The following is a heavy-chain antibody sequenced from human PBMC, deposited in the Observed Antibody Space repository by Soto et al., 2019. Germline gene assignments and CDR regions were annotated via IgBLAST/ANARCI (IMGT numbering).Heavy chain of an antibody. J-gene: IGHJ5*02. D-gene: IGHD2-2*01. CDR1: GGTFSSYA. CDR2: IIPIFGTA. V-gene: IGHV1-69*13. Sequence: ASVKVSCKASGGTFSSYAISWVRQAPGQGLEWMGGIIPIFGTANYAQKFQGRVTITADESTSTAYMELSSLRSEDTAVYYCARENSCSSNSCYPTDTWGQGTLVTVSS. CDR3: ARENSCSSNSCYPTDT.